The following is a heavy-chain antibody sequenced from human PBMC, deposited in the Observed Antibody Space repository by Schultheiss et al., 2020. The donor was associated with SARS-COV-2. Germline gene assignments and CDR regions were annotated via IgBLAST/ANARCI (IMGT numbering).Heavy chain of an antibody. CDR2: IYYSGST. J-gene: IGHJ6*02. D-gene: IGHD4-17*01. CDR3: ARGLTVTTFGNYYYYYGMDV. Sequence: SQTLSLTCTVSGGSIRSSSYYWGWIRQPPGKGLEWIGSIYYSGSTYYNPSLKSRVTISVDTSKNQFSLKLSSVTAADTAVYYCARGLTVTTFGNYYYYYGMDVWGQGTTVTVSS. V-gene: IGHV4-39*01. CDR1: GGSIRSSSYY.